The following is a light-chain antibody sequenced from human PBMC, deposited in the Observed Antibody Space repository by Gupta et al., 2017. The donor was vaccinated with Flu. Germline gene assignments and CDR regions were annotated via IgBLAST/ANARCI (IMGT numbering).Light chain of an antibody. Sequence: SPSSLSASVGDRVTSTCRASQSIRDYLHWYQQKPGKAPKLLIYAASRWQSGVPSRFSGSGSGTDFTLTISRRQPEDFATYYCQQSYTTDTFGQGTKLELK. CDR2: AAS. CDR1: QSIRDY. CDR3: QQSYTTDT. V-gene: IGKV1-39*01. J-gene: IGKJ2*01.